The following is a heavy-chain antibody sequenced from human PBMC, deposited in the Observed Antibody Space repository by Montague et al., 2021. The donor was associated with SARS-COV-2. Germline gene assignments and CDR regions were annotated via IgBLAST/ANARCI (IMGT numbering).Heavy chain of an antibody. CDR3: ARVGNYLGVY. V-gene: IGHV4-61*01. Sequence: SETLSLTCTVSSDSVSRGKYFWTWIRQPPGKGLGWIGYIFYTGSANYNPSLKSRVTISVDTSDNQFSLKLKSMSAADTAVYYCARVGNYLGVYWGQGILVTVSS. D-gene: IGHD3-10*01. CDR1: SDSVSRGKYF. J-gene: IGHJ4*02. CDR2: IFYTGSA.